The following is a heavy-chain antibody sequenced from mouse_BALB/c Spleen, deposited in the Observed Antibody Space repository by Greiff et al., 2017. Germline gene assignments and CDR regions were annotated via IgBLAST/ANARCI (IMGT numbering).Heavy chain of an antibody. D-gene: IGHD1-1*01. V-gene: IGHV1-18*01. CDR2: INPNNGGT. J-gene: IGHJ3*01. Sequence: EVQLQQSGPELVKPGASVKIPCKASGYTFTDYNMDWVKQSHGKSLEWIGDINPNNGGTIYNQKFKGKATLTVDKSSSTAYMELRSLTSEDTAVYYCARREAYGSSYWFAYWGQGTLVTVSA. CDR1: GYTFTDYN. CDR3: ARREAYGSSYWFAY.